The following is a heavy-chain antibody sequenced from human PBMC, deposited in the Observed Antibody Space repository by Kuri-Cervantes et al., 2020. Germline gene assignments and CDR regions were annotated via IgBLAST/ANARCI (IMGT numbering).Heavy chain of an antibody. Sequence: ASVKVSCKASGYTFTSYAMHWVRQAPGQRLEWMGWISAYNGNTNYAQKLQGRVTMTTDTATSTAYMELRSLRSDDTAVYYCARAGVNTPAAKGPFDPWGQGTLVTVSS. CDR3: ARAGVNTPAAKGPFDP. CDR2: ISAYNGNT. CDR1: GYTFTSYA. J-gene: IGHJ5*02. V-gene: IGHV1-18*01. D-gene: IGHD2-15*01.